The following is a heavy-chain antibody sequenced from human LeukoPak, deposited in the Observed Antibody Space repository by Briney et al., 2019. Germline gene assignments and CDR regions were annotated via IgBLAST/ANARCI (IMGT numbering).Heavy chain of an antibody. J-gene: IGHJ4*02. CDR1: GFTFSSYA. Sequence: GGSLRLSCAASGFTFSSYAMSWVRQAPGKGLEWVSAIIGSGGSTYYADSVKGRFTISRDNSKNTLYLQMNSLRAEDTAVYYCAKGFSSSWYNPYYFDYWGQGTLVTVSS. D-gene: IGHD6-13*01. CDR3: AKGFSSSWYNPYYFDY. CDR2: IIGSGGST. V-gene: IGHV3-23*01.